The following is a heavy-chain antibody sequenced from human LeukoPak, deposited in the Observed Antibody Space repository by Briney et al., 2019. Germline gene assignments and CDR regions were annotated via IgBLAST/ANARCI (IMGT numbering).Heavy chain of an antibody. CDR3: ARGRIDVYYDSSGYLDY. D-gene: IGHD3-22*01. J-gene: IGHJ4*02. V-gene: IGHV4-61*02. Sequence: SETLSFTCTVSGGSISSGSYYWSWIRQPAGKGLEWIGRIYTSGSTNYNPSLKSRVTISVDTSKNQFSLKLSSVTAADTAVYYCARGRIDVYYDSSGYLDYWGQGTLVTVSS. CDR2: IYTSGST. CDR1: GGSISSGSYY.